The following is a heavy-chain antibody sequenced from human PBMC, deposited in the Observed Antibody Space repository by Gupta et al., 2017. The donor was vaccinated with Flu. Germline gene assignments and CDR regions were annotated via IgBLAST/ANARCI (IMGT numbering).Heavy chain of an antibody. CDR2: INPNGGST. CDR3: ARDGTYTYGRAFDY. J-gene: IGHJ4*02. Sequence: QVQLVQSGAAVKKPGASVRISCTATGYTFTTYYMHWVRQAPGQGPEWMGIINPNGGSTTYAQKFQGRITMTTDTSTSTVYMEVSSLRSEDAALYYCARDGTYTYGRAFDYWGQGTLVTVSS. D-gene: IGHD5-18*01. V-gene: IGHV1-46*01. CDR1: GYTFTTYY.